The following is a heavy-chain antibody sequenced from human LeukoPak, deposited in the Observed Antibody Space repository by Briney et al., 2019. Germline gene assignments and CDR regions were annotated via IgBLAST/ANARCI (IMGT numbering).Heavy chain of an antibody. D-gene: IGHD6-13*01. CDR2: MNPNSGNT. Sequence: ASVKVSCKASGYTFTSYDINWVRQATGQGLEWMGWMNPNSGNTGYAQKFQGRVTMTKNTSINTAYMELSSLRSEDTAVYYCARASSSWYTGGRYYFDYWGQGTLVTVSS. J-gene: IGHJ4*02. CDR3: ARASSSWYTGGRYYFDY. V-gene: IGHV1-8*01. CDR1: GYTFTSYD.